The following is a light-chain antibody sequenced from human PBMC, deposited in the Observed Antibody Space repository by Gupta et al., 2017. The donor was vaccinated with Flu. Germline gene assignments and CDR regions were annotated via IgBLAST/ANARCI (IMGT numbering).Light chain of an antibody. CDR3: QQSDSTRT. CDR2: TAS. Sequence: SPSSLSASVGDRVTITCRASQSISSYLNWYQQKPGKAPKLLIYTASTLQSGVPSRFSGSGSGTEFTLTISSLQPEDFATYYCQQSDSTRTFGPGTKVDIK. V-gene: IGKV1-39*01. J-gene: IGKJ3*01. CDR1: QSISSY.